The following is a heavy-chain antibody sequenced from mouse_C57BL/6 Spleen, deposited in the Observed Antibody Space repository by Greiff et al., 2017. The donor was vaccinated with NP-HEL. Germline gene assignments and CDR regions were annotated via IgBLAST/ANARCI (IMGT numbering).Heavy chain of an antibody. CDR1: GYTFTSYW. CDR2: IDPSDSYT. J-gene: IGHJ2*01. CDR3: ARRCYSNSFDY. D-gene: IGHD2-5*01. V-gene: IGHV1-59*01. Sequence: QVQLQQPGAELVRPGTSVKLSCKASGYTFTSYWMHWVKQRPGQGLEWIGVIDPSDSYTNYNQKFKGKATLTVDTSSSTAYMQLSSLTSEDSAVYYCARRCYSNSFDYWGQGTTLTVSS.